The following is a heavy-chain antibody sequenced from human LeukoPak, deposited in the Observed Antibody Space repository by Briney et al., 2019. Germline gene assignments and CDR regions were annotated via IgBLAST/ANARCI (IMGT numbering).Heavy chain of an antibody. D-gene: IGHD2-15*01. CDR3: VRYRSGGSCYYVY. CDR1: GYTFTGYY. Sequence: ASVKVSCKASGYTFTGYYMHWVRQAPGQGLEWMGWINPNSGGTNYAQKFQGRVTMTRDTSISTAYMELSRLRSDDTAVYYCVRYRSGGSCYYVYWGQGTLVTVSS. CDR2: INPNSGGT. V-gene: IGHV1-2*02. J-gene: IGHJ4*02.